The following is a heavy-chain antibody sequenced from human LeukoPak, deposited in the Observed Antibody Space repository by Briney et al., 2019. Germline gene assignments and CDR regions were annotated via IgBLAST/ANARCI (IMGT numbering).Heavy chain of an antibody. CDR2: ISYDGSNK. Sequence: GRSLRLSCAASGFTFSSYAVHWVRQAPGKGLEWVAVISYDGSNKYYADSVKGRFTISRDNSKNTLYLQMNSLRAEDTAVYYCARDPGGSYSDYWGQGTLVTVSS. D-gene: IGHD1-26*01. CDR3: ARDPGGSYSDY. V-gene: IGHV3-30-3*01. J-gene: IGHJ4*02. CDR1: GFTFSSYA.